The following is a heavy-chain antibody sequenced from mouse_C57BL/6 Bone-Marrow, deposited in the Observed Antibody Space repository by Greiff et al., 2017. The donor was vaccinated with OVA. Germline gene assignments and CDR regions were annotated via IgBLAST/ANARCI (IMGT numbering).Heavy chain of an antibody. D-gene: IGHD1-1*01. CDR2: ISGGGGNT. Sequence: DVQLQESGGGLVKPGGSLKLSCAASGFTFSSYTMSWVRQTPEKRLEWVATISGGGGNTYYPDSVKGRFTISRDNAKNTLYLQMSSLRSEDTALYYCARGKALSSLDVWGTGTTVTVSS. V-gene: IGHV5-9*01. CDR1: GFTFSSYT. J-gene: IGHJ1*03. CDR3: ARGKALSSLDV.